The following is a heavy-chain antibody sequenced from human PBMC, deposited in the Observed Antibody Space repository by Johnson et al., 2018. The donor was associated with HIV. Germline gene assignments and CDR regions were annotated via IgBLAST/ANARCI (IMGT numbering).Heavy chain of an antibody. Sequence: QVQLVESGGGLVKPGGSLRLSCAASGFTFSDYYMSWIRQAPGKGLEWVSYISSSGSTIYDADSVKGRFTISRDNARNSLYLQMNSLRAEDTALYYCARDRRNYYDSSGYPDYDAFDVWGRGTMVTVSS. V-gene: IGHV3-11*01. D-gene: IGHD3-22*01. J-gene: IGHJ3*01. CDR3: ARDRRNYYDSSGYPDYDAFDV. CDR2: ISSSGSTI. CDR1: GFTFSDYY.